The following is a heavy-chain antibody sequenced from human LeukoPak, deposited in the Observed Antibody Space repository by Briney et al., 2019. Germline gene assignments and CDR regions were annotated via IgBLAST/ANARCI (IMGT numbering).Heavy chain of an antibody. V-gene: IGHV4-30-4*01. Sequence: SETLSLTCTVSGGSISSGDYYWSWIRQPPGKGLEWIGYIYYSGSTYYNPSLKSRVTISVDTSKNQFSLKLSSVTAADTAVYYCARDLGYDWVFGYWGQGTLVTFSS. J-gene: IGHJ4*02. CDR3: ARDLGYDWVFGY. CDR1: GGSISSGDYY. CDR2: IYYSGST. D-gene: IGHD5-12*01.